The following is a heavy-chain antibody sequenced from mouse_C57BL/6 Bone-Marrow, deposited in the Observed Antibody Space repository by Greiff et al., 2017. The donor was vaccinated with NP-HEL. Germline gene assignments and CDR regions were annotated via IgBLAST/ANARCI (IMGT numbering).Heavy chain of an antibody. Sequence: EVKLMESGPGLAKPSQTLSLTCSVTGYSITSDYWNWIRKFPGNKLEYMGYISYSGSTYYNPSLKSRISITRDTSKNQYYLQLNSVTTEDTATYYCARHPSTVVALYAMDYWGQGTSVTVSS. CDR3: ARHPSTVVALYAMDY. CDR2: ISYSGST. D-gene: IGHD1-1*01. V-gene: IGHV3-8*01. CDR1: GYSITSDY. J-gene: IGHJ4*01.